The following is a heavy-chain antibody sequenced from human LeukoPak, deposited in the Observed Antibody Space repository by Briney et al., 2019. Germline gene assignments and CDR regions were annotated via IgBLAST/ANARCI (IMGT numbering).Heavy chain of an antibody. CDR1: GFTFSSYG. J-gene: IGHJ6*03. CDR2: IRYDGSNK. V-gene: IGHV3-30*02. D-gene: IGHD6-19*01. CDR3: AKGGRAVAGLFYYYYYMDV. Sequence: GGSLRLSCAASGFTFSSYGMHWVRQAPGKGLEWVAFIRYDGSNKYYADSVKGRFTISRDNSKNTLYLQMNSLRAEDTAVYYCAKGGRAVAGLFYYYYYMDVWGKGTTVTVSS.